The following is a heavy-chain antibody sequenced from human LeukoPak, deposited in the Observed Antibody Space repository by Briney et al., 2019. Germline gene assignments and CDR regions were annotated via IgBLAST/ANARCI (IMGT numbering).Heavy chain of an antibody. Sequence: GGSLRLSCAASGFTFSSYSMNWVRQAPGKGLEWVSSISSSSSYIYCADSVKGRFTISRDNAKNSLYLQMNSLRAEDTAVYYCARERELDFDYWGQGTLVTVSS. J-gene: IGHJ4*02. D-gene: IGHD1-1*01. CDR1: GFTFSSYS. V-gene: IGHV3-21*01. CDR2: ISSSSSYI. CDR3: ARERELDFDY.